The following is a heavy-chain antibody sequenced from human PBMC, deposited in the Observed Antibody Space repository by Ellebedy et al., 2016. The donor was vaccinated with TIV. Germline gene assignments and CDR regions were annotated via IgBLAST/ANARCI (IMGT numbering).Heavy chain of an antibody. CDR1: GFTLGILH. Sequence: GESLKISCVASGFTLGILHVSWVRQTPGKGLEWISSISSSGDHMYYADSVKGRFTISRDNARNSLDLQMNSLRDDDTAVYYCARETAMDYWGLGTLVTVSS. D-gene: IGHD5-18*01. V-gene: IGHV3-21*06. J-gene: IGHJ4*02. CDR2: ISSSGDHM. CDR3: ARETAMDY.